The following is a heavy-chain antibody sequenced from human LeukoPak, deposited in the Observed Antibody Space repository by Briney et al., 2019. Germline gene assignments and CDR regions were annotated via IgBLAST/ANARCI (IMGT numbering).Heavy chain of an antibody. Sequence: PGGSLRLSCAASGFSFSDYYMSWIRQAPGKGLEWVSYISSSGDTMSYADSVKGRYTISRDNAKNSLYLQMSSLRAEDAAIYYCARVMGNYASDYWGQGALVTVSS. CDR1: GFSFSDYY. V-gene: IGHV3-11*04. J-gene: IGHJ4*02. D-gene: IGHD1-7*01. CDR2: ISSSGDTM. CDR3: ARVMGNYASDY.